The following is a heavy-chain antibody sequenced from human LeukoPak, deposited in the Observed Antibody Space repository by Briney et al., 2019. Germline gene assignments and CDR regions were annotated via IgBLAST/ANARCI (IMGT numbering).Heavy chain of an antibody. CDR3: ARAGHCSGGTCYPYFDY. J-gene: IGHJ4*02. CDR2: IYTGGST. Sequence: SETLSLTCTVSGDSISSYYWSWIRQPAGKGLEWIGRIYTGGSTKYNPSLKSRVTMSVDTSKNHFPLKLSSVTASDTAVYYCARAGHCSGGTCYPYFDYWGQGALVTVSS. D-gene: IGHD2-15*01. CDR1: GDSISSYY. V-gene: IGHV4-4*07.